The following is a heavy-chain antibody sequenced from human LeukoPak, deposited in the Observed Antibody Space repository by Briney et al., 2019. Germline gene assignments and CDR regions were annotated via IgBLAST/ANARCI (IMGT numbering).Heavy chain of an antibody. CDR3: ARWGTQTAMDWYFDL. CDR1: GYTFTGYY. J-gene: IGHJ2*01. D-gene: IGHD5-18*01. CDR2: INPNSGGT. V-gene: IGHV1-2*04. Sequence: ASVKVSCKASGYTFTGYYMHWVRQAPGQGLEWMGWINPNSGGTNYAQKFQGWVTMTRDTSISTAYMELSRLRSDDTAVYYCARWGTQTAMDWYFDLWGRGTLATVSS.